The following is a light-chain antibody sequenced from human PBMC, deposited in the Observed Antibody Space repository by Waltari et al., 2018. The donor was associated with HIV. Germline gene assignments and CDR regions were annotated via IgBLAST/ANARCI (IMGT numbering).Light chain of an antibody. CDR3: QQHYTTPLT. Sequence: DIVMTQSPDSLAVSLGERATINCKSSQSVLYSSNNKNYLAWYQQKPGQPPTLLIYWASARESGVPDRFSASGSGTDFTLTISSLQAEDVAVYYCQQHYTTPLTFGGGTKVEI. J-gene: IGKJ4*01. CDR1: QSVLYSSNNKNY. V-gene: IGKV4-1*01. CDR2: WAS.